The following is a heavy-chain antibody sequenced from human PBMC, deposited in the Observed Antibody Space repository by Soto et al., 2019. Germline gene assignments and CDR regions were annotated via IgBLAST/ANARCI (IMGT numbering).Heavy chain of an antibody. CDR1: GYTFTGYY. V-gene: IGHV1-2*04. CDR3: ARASSSWYSGYYYYGMDV. CDR2: INPNSGGT. D-gene: IGHD6-13*01. Sequence: ASVKVSCKASGYTFTGYYMHWVRQAPGQGLEWMGWINPNSGGTNYAQKFQGWVTMTRDTSISTAYMELSRLRSDDTAVYYCARASSSWYSGYYYYGMDVWGQGTPVTVSS. J-gene: IGHJ6*02.